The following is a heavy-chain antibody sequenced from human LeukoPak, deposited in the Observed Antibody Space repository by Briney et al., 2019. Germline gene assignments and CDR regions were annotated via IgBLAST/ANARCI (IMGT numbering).Heavy chain of an antibody. CDR1: GFTFSSYG. J-gene: IGHJ6*02. D-gene: IGHD5-18*01. CDR3: AKDAVDTAMVSWYYYYGMDV. V-gene: IGHV3-30*18. CDR2: ISYDGSNK. Sequence: PGGSLRPSCAASGFTFSSYGMHWVRQAPGKGLEWVAVISYDGSNKYYADSVKGRFTISRDNSKNTLYLQMNSLRAEDTAVYYCAKDAVDTAMVSWYYYYGMDVWGQGTTVTVSS.